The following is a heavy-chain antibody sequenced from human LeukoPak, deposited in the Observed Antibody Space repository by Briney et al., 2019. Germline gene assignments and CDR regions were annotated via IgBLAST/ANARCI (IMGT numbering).Heavy chain of an antibody. CDR2: IKPDGYEK. Sequence: GRSLRLSCAASGFTFSSYAMHWVRQAPGKGLEWVANIKPDGYEKNYVDSVKGRFTISRDNAKNSLYLQMSGLRFEDTAVYYCVRDHYGYLDYWGQGTLVTVSS. V-gene: IGHV3-7*01. CDR3: VRDHYGYLDY. CDR1: GFTFSSYA. J-gene: IGHJ4*02. D-gene: IGHD3-10*01.